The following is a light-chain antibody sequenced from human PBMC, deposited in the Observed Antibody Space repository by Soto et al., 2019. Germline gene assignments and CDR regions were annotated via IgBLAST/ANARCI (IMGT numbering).Light chain of an antibody. Sequence: DIVMTQSPDSLAVSLGERATINCKSSQSVLYSSNNKNYLAWYQQKPGQPPKLLIYWASTRESGVPDRFSGSGSGTDFTLTISSLQAEDVAVYYCQQYYSPPRTFGGETKVEIK. CDR2: WAS. J-gene: IGKJ4*01. CDR1: QSVLYSSNNKNY. V-gene: IGKV4-1*01. CDR3: QQYYSPPRT.